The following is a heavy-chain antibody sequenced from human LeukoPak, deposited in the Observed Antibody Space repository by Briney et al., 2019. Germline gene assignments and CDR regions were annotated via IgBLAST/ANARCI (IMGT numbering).Heavy chain of an antibody. CDR1: GYTFTSYD. V-gene: IGHV1-8*01. CDR3: ARGRRWARSYSDY. D-gene: IGHD4-23*01. Sequence: ASVKVSCKASGYTFTSYDINWVRQATGQGLEWMGWMNPNSGNTGCAQKFQGRVTMTRNTSISTAYMELSSLRSEDTAVYYCARGRRWARSYSDYWRQGTLVTVSS. J-gene: IGHJ4*02. CDR2: MNPNSGNT.